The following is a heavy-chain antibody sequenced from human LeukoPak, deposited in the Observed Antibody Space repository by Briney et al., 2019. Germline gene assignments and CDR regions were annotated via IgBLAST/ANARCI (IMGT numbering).Heavy chain of an antibody. CDR2: ISYDGSNK. CDR1: GFTFSSYA. J-gene: IGHJ3*02. CDR3: AKDGARPKAFDI. Sequence: PGRSLRLSCAASGFTFSSYAMHWVRQAPGKGLEWVAVISYDGSNKYYADSVEGRFTISRDNAKNSLYLQMNSLRAEDTALYYCAKDGARPKAFDIWGQGTMVTVSS. D-gene: IGHD4/OR15-4a*01. V-gene: IGHV3-30-3*01.